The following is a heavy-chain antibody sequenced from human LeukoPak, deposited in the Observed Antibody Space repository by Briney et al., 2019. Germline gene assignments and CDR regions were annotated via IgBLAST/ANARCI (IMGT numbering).Heavy chain of an antibody. CDR1: GGSVNSYY. D-gene: IGHD2-15*01. V-gene: IGHV4-59*02. CDR3: ARGVRAAPD. CDR2: IYTSGST. Sequence: SETLSLTCTVSGGSVNSYYWSWIRQPPGKGLEWIGYIYTSGSTNYNPSLKSRVTISVDTSKNQFSLKLTSVTAADTAVYCCARGVRAAPDWGQGTLVTVSS. J-gene: IGHJ4*02.